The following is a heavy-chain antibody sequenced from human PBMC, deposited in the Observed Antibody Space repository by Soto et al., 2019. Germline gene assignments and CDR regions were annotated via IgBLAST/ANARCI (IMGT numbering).Heavy chain of an antibody. V-gene: IGHV3-66*01. CDR2: IYSGGST. D-gene: IGHD3-16*01. CDR1: GFTVSNNY. Sequence: EEQLVESGGDLVQPGGSLRLSCAASGFTVSNNYMIWVRQAPGKGLEWVSLIYSGGSTYYADSVKGRFTISRDSSKNTLYLQMISLRADDTAMYYCAAYSHKGYWGQGTLVTVSS. CDR3: AAYSHKGY. J-gene: IGHJ4*02.